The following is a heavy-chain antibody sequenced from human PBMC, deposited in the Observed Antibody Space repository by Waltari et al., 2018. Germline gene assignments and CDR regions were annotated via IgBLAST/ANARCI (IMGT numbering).Heavy chain of an antibody. CDR1: GFTFSSYS. D-gene: IGHD5-12*01. CDR2: ISSSSSTI. V-gene: IGHV3-48*01. J-gene: IGHJ4*02. Sequence: EVQLVESGGGLVQPGGSLRLSCAASGFTFSSYSMNWVRQAPGKGLGGVSDISSSSSTIYYADSVKGRFTISRDNAKNSLYLQMNSLRAEDTAVYYCARDLGWLQLPDYWGQGTLVTVSS. CDR3: ARDLGWLQLPDY.